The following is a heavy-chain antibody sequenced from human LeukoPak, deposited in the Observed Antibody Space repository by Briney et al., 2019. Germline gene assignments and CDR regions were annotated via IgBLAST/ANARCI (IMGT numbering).Heavy chain of an antibody. J-gene: IGHJ4*02. CDR3: ARSARLMKGVVEVTALDD. D-gene: IGHD3-3*01. Sequence: GGSLGLSCAASGFTFSSYEMNWVRQAPGKGLEWVSYISSSGSTIYYADSVKGRFTISRGNAKNSVYLEMNSLRADDTAVYYCARSARLMKGVVEVTALDDWGQGTLVTVSS. CDR2: ISSSGSTI. V-gene: IGHV3-48*03. CDR1: GFTFSSYE.